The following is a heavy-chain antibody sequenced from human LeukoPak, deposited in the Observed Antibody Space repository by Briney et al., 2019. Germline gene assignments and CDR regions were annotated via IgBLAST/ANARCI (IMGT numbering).Heavy chain of an antibody. V-gene: IGHV3-48*04. J-gene: IGHJ5*02. D-gene: IGHD3-22*01. CDR2: ISSSGSTI. CDR3: AREMSGYYT. Sequence: QPGGSLRLSCAASGFTFSSYSMNWVRQAPGKGLEWVSYISSSGSTIYYADSVKGRFTISRDNAKNSLYLQMNSLRAEDTAVYYCAREMSGYYTWGQGTLVTVSS. CDR1: GFTFSSYS.